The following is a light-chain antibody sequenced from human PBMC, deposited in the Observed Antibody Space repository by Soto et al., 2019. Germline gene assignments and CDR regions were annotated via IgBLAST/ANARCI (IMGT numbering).Light chain of an antibody. J-gene: IGKJ1*01. CDR1: QSFSNNY. V-gene: IGKV3-20*01. CDR3: QQYGSSPET. CDR2: GAS. Sequence: EIVLTQSPGTLSLSPGERATLSCRASQSFSNNYLAWYQQKPGQAPRLLIYGASSRATDIPDRFSGSGSGTDFTLTISRLEPEDFAVYFCQQYGSSPETFGQGTKVDIK.